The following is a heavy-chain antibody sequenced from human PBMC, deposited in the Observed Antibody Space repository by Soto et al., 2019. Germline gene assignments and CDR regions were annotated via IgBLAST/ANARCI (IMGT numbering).Heavy chain of an antibody. Sequence: SETLSLTCAVFGGSISNSNWWTWVRQPPGKGLDWIGEIFHSGSTNYTSSLMGRVTISVDKANNQFSLKLSSVTAADTAVYYCAHRPIVGAAIWGQGTLVTVSS. D-gene: IGHD1-26*01. CDR2: IFHSGST. CDR1: GGSISNSNW. CDR3: AHRPIVGAAI. V-gene: IGHV4-4*02. J-gene: IGHJ4*02.